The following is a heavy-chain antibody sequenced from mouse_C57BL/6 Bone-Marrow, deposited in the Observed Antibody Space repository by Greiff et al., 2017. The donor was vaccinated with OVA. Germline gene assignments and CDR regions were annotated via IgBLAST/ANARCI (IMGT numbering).Heavy chain of an antibody. CDR2: IYPGGGYT. V-gene: IGHV1-63*01. J-gene: IGHJ4*01. D-gene: IGHD1-1*01. CDR3: ARVRYYAMDY. Sequence: VQLQQSGAELVRPGTSVKMSCKASGYTFTNYWIGWAKQRPGHGLEWIGDIYPGGGYTNYNEKFKGKATLTADKSSSTAYMQFSSLTSEDSAIYDCARVRYYAMDYWGQGTSVTVSS. CDR1: GYTFTNYW.